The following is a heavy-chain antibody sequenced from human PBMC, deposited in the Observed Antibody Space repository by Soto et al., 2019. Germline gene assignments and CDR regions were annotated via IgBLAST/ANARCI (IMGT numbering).Heavy chain of an antibody. J-gene: IGHJ1*01. Sequence: SVKVSCKASGGTFSSFGISWVRQAPGQGLEWMGGIIPVFGRPNYAQRCRGRLTITADESTNTGYMELIDLRSEDTAVYYCAREGSGYNFWGQGTQVTVSS. CDR2: IIPVFGRP. V-gene: IGHV1-69*13. D-gene: IGHD5-12*01. CDR3: AREGSGYNF. CDR1: GGTFSSFG.